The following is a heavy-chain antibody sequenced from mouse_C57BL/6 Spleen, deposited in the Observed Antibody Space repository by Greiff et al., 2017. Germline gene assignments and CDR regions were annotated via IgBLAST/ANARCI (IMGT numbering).Heavy chain of an antibody. CDR1: GFTFSDYY. J-gene: IGHJ4*01. Sequence: EVQVVESEGGLVQPGSSMKLSCTASGFTFSDYYMAWVRQVPEKGLEWVANINYDGSSTYYLDSLKSRFIISRDNAKNILYLQMSSLKSEDTATYYCARDGHYGSRRTSYYAMDYWGQGTSVTVSS. V-gene: IGHV5-16*01. CDR2: INYDGSST. D-gene: IGHD1-1*01. CDR3: ARDGHYGSRRTSYYAMDY.